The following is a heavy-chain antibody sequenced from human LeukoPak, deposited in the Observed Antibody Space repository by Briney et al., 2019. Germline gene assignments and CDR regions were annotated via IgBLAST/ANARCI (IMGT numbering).Heavy chain of an antibody. V-gene: IGHV1-18*01. CDR1: GYPFTSYD. CDR2: IGAYNGNT. CDR3: ARGGRLGVYYDFWSGYHTVDY. Sequence: ASVKVSCKASGYPFTSYDINWVRQATGQGLEWMGWIGAYNGNTNYAQKLQGRVTMTTDTSTSTAYMELRSLRSDDTAVYYCARGGRLGVYYDFWSGYHTVDYWGQGTLVTVSS. J-gene: IGHJ4*02. D-gene: IGHD3-3*01.